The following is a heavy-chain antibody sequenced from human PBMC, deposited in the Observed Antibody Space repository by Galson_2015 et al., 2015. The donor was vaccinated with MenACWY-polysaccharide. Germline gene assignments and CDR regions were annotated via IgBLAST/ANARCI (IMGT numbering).Heavy chain of an antibody. CDR3: ARDPTYSGSFAWFDS. V-gene: IGHV4-61*01. CDR2: MSSNGGA. CDR1: GASVSSTTDY. D-gene: IGHD1-26*01. Sequence: ETLSLTCTVSGASVSSTTDYWSWLRQPPGKGLEWIGFMSSNGGANRNPSLKSRVTISIDTSKNQFSLGLNSVTAADTAMYYCARDPTYSGSFAWFDSWGQGTLVTVSP. J-gene: IGHJ5*01.